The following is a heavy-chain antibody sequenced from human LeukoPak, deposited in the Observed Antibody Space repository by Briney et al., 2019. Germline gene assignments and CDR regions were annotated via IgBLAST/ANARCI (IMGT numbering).Heavy chain of an antibody. Sequence: WETLSLTCSVSGASTTSYYWNWIRQAPGKGLEWIGYIYSDGTTSYSPSLRSRVTISVDTSKNQFSLKLSSVTAADTAVYYCARGSTDRGIIINYWGQGNLVTVSS. V-gene: IGHV4-59*12. D-gene: IGHD3-10*01. J-gene: IGHJ4*02. CDR3: ARGSTDRGIIINY. CDR1: GASTTSYY. CDR2: IYSDGTT.